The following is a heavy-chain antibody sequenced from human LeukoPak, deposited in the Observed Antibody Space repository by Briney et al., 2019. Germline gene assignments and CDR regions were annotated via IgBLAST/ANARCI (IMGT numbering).Heavy chain of an antibody. V-gene: IGHV1-2*02. CDR2: INPNSGGT. J-gene: IGHJ4*02. CDR3: ARVPGVVVPAAILDY. CDR1: GYTFTGYY. D-gene: IGHD2-2*01. Sequence: ASVKVSCTASGYTFTGYYMHWVRQAPGQGLEWMGWINPNSGGTNYAQKFQGRVTMTRDTSISTAYMELSRLRSDDTAVYYCARVPGVVVPAAILDYWGQGTLVTVSS.